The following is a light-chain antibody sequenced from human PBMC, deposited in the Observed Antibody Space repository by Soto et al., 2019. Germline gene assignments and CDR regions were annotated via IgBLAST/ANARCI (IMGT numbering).Light chain of an antibody. CDR2: GAT. V-gene: IGKV3-15*01. J-gene: IGKJ1*01. CDR3: QQYNNWPRT. Sequence: EILLTQSPATLSLSPGERATLSCRASQSVSGYLAWYQQKPGQAPRLLIHGATTRATGIPARFSGSGSGTEFTLTISSLQSEDFAVYYCQQYNNWPRTFGQGTKVDIK. CDR1: QSVSGY.